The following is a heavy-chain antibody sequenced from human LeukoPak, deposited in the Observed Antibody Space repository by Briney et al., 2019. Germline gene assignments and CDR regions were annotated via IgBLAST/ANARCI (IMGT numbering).Heavy chain of an antibody. Sequence: PGGSLRLSCAASGFTFSDYFMSWVRQAPEKGLEWVSYIGPSSDNINYADSVKGRFTISRDNAKNALYLQMNSLRAEDTAVYYCTRDREQQPTYDYWGQGTLVTVSS. D-gene: IGHD6-13*01. CDR1: GFTFSDYF. J-gene: IGHJ4*02. CDR2: IGPSSDNI. CDR3: TRDREQQPTYDY. V-gene: IGHV3-11*05.